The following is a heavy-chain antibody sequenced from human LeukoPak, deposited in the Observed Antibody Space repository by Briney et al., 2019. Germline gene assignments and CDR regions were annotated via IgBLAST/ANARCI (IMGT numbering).Heavy chain of an antibody. CDR1: VGSISSYF. V-gene: IGHV4-59*01. Sequence: SETLSLTCTVSVGSISSYFWSWIRQPPGKGLEWIGYIYYSGSTNYNPSPKSRVTISVDTSKNQFSLKLSSVPAADTAVYYCARLQQPGYYYYYMDVWGKGTTVTVSS. CDR3: ARLQQPGYYYYYMDV. J-gene: IGHJ6*03. D-gene: IGHD6-13*01. CDR2: IYYSGST.